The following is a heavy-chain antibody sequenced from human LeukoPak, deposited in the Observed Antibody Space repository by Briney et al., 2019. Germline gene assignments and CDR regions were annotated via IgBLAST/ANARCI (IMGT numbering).Heavy chain of an antibody. D-gene: IGHD3-22*01. Sequence: PSETLSLTCSVSGGSIISSSYYWGWIRQPPGKGLEWIGSMYYSGSTYYNPSLKSRVSISVDTSKNQFSLKLSSVTAADTAVYYCARMIVVVNRHPYFDYWGQGTLVTVSS. CDR3: ARMIVVVNRHPYFDY. V-gene: IGHV4-39*01. J-gene: IGHJ4*02. CDR1: GGSIISSSYY. CDR2: MYYSGST.